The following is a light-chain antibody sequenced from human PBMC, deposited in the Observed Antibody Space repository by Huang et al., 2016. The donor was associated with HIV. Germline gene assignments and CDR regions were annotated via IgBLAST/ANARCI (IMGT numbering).Light chain of an antibody. CDR2: DAS. V-gene: IGKV3-11*01. J-gene: IGKJ4*01. CDR1: QSVSNY. Sequence: EIVLTQSPATLALSPGERATLSCWASQSVSNYLAWYQQTPGQAPRLLIYDASHRATGIPARVNGSGSGADCTLTIDSLKPEDFAVYYCQQRSNWPLTFGRGTRVEI. CDR3: QQRSNWPLT.